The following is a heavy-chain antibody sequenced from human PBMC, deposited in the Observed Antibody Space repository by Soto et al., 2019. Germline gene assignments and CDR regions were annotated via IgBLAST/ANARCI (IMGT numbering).Heavy chain of an antibody. J-gene: IGHJ6*02. CDR3: AKRPKSYYYYYGMDV. CDR2: ISDGVDRA. Sequence: PGGSLRLSCAASGFNFATYSMSWVRQAPGKGLEWVAGISDGVDRAYYGDSVKGRFTISRDNSKNTLYLQMNSLRAEDTAVYYCAKRPKSYYYYYGMDVWGQGTTVTV. CDR1: GFNFATYS. V-gene: IGHV3-23*01.